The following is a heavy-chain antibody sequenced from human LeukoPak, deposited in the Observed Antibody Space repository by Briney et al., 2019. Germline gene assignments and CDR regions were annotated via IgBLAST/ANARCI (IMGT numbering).Heavy chain of an antibody. CDR1: GFTFSSYG. V-gene: IGHV3-33*06. D-gene: IGHD5-24*01. Sequence: PGGSLRLSCAASGFTFSSYGMHWVRQALGKGLEWVAVIWYDGSNKYYADSVKGRFTISRDNSKNTLYLQMNSLRAEDTAVYYCAKDSMAYGYSPLGYWGQGTLVTVSS. J-gene: IGHJ4*02. CDR2: IWYDGSNK. CDR3: AKDSMAYGYSPLGY.